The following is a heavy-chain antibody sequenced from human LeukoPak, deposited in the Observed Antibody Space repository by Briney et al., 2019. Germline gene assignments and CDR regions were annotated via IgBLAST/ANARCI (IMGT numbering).Heavy chain of an antibody. J-gene: IGHJ3*02. D-gene: IGHD2/OR15-2a*01. V-gene: IGHV4-34*01. CDR2: INNSGAT. CDR1: GASFSGSY. CDR3: AREACNSGNCDAFDI. Sequence: KSSETLSLTCAVFGASFSGSYWSWLRLSPGKGLEWIGEINNSGATNYNPSLKSRVIMSVDTSKNQFSLKLSSVTAADTAVYYCAREACNSGNCDAFDIWGQGTMVAVSS.